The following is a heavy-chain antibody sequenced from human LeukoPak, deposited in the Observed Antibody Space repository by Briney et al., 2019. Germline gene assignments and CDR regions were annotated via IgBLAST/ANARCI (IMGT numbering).Heavy chain of an antibody. V-gene: IGHV1-2*06. Sequence: ASVKVSCKASGYTFNNHYMYWVRQAPGQGLEWMGRINPNSGGTNYAQKFQGRVTMTRDTSISTAYMELSRLRSDDTAVYYCARDIAADAFDIWGQGTMVTVSS. J-gene: IGHJ3*02. D-gene: IGHD6-13*01. CDR1: GYTFNNHY. CDR2: INPNSGGT. CDR3: ARDIAADAFDI.